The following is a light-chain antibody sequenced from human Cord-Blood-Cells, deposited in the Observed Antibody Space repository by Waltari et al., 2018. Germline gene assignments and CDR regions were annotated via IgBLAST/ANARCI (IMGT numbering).Light chain of an antibody. Sequence: EIVLTQSLAPLSLSPGERATLSCRASQSVSSYLVWYQQKPGQAPRLLIYDASNRATAIPARFSGSGSGTDFTLTISSLEPEDFAVYYCQQRSNGPYTFGQGTKLEIK. V-gene: IGKV3-11*01. J-gene: IGKJ2*01. CDR2: DAS. CDR1: QSVSSY. CDR3: QQRSNGPYT.